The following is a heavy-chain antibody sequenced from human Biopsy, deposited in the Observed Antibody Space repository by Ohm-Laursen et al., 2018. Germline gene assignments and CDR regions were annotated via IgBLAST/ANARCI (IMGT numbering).Heavy chain of an antibody. V-gene: IGHV4-4*09. CDR1: GDSISSYY. CDR2: IHHSGST. Sequence: SQTLSLTCTVSGDSISSYYWSWIRQPPGKGLECIGNIHHSGSTNYNPSLKSRLTISVDTSKNQFPLKLSSATAADTAVYYCARMDCSGGSCHYYSYGMDVWGQGTTVTVSS. CDR3: ARMDCSGGSCHYYSYGMDV. J-gene: IGHJ6*02. D-gene: IGHD2-15*01.